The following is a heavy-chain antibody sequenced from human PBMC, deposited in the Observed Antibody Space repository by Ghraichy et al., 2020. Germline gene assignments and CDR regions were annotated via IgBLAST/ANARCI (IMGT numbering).Heavy chain of an antibody. D-gene: IGHD6-13*01. V-gene: IGHV3-48*01. CDR3: ARLPVPRRAAVGDWYFDR. CDR2: ITGSSITI. Sequence: GGSLRLSCEGSGFSFSDYSMIWVRLTPRKALEWVSYITGSSITIFYTDSVKGRFTISRDNAKNSLYLQMNSLRAEDTAVYYCARLPVPRRAAVGDWYFDRWGRGTLVTGS. CDR1: GFSFSDYS. J-gene: IGHJ2*01.